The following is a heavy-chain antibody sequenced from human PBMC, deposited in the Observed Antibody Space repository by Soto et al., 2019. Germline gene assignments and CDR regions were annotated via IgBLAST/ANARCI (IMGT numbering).Heavy chain of an antibody. CDR2: ISSSSSYI. CDR3: ARDLAGGRRGY. Sequence: EVQLVESGGGLVKPGGSLRLSCAASGFTFSSYSMNWVRQAPGKGLEWVSSISSSSSYIYYADSVKGRFTISRDNAKNSLYLQMTSLRAEDTAVYYCARDLAGGRRGYWGQGTLVTVSS. V-gene: IGHV3-21*01. D-gene: IGHD3-10*01. CDR1: GFTFSSYS. J-gene: IGHJ4*02.